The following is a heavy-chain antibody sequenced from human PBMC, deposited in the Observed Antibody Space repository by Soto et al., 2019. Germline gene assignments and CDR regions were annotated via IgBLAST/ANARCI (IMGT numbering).Heavy chain of an antibody. V-gene: IGHV3-33*01. J-gene: IGHJ4*03. CDR1: GLSFSSYG. CDR3: ARGSGLLLSLHY. Sequence: RHCCAAPGLSFSSYGMLWGRRHPGKGLARVAVIWSDGSNNYYADSVKGRFTISRDNSKNPLYLQMNSLRAEDTAVYYCARGSGLLLSLHYWGQGT. CDR2: IWSDGSNN. D-gene: IGHD3-22*01.